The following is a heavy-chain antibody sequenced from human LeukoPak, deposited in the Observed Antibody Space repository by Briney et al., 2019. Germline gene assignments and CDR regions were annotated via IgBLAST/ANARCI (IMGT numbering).Heavy chain of an antibody. V-gene: IGHV1-69*05. CDR1: GYTFTGYY. J-gene: IGHJ6*03. Sequence: SVKVSCKASGYTFTGYYMHWVRQAPGQGLEWMGRIIPIFGTANYAQKFQGRVTITTDESTSTAYMELSSLRSEDTAVYYCARAFSYYYYMDVWGKGTTVTVSS. CDR3: ARAFSYYYYMDV. CDR2: IIPIFGTA.